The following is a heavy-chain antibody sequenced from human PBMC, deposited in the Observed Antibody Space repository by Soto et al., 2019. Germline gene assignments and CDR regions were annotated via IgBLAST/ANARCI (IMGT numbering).Heavy chain of an antibody. J-gene: IGHJ5*02. D-gene: IGHD5-18*01. CDR3: ARDVGAETATGGRAGWFDP. Sequence: QVQLAQSGAEVKKPEASVKVSCKASGYTFTTYYMHWVRQAPGQGLEWMGLINPSSGTTNYAQRFQGRVTMTRDTSTSTVYMELSSLRSEDTAVYYCARDVGAETATGGRAGWFDPWGQGTLVTVSS. V-gene: IGHV1-46*01. CDR1: GYTFTTYY. CDR2: INPSSGTT.